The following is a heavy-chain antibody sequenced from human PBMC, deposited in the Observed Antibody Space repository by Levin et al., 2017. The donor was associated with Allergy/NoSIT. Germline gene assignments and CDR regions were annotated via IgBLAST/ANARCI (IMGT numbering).Heavy chain of an antibody. J-gene: IGHJ4*02. CDR1: GFTFSSYA. V-gene: IGHV3-23*01. D-gene: IGHD5-12*01. Sequence: GGSLRLSCAASGFTFSSYAMSWVRQAPGKGLEWVSAISGSGGSTYYADSVKGRFTISRDNSKNTLYLQMNSLRAEDTAVYYCVDIVATRDYGDASSPEPFDYWGQGTLVTVSS. CDR3: VDIVATRDYGDASSPEPFDY. CDR2: ISGSGGST.